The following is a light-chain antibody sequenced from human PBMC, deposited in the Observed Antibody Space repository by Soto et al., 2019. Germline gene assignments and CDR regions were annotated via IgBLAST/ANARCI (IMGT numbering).Light chain of an antibody. Sequence: DIRMTQSPSTLSASVGDNVTITCRASQYISSWLAWYQYKPGKAPNLLIYDATTLEIGVPSRFSGSGAGTEFTLTISSLQPDDFATYFCHQYHTFSPTFAQGTKVDVK. CDR2: DAT. V-gene: IGKV1-5*01. J-gene: IGKJ1*01. CDR1: QYISSW. CDR3: HQYHTFSPT.